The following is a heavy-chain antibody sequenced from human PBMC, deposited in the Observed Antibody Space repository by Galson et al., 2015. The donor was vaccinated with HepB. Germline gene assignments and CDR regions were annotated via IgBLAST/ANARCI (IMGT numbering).Heavy chain of an antibody. J-gene: IGHJ6*03. Sequence: SVKVSCKASGGTFSSYAISWVRQAPGQGLEWMGGIIPIFGTANYAQKFQGRVTITADESTSTAYMELSSLRSEDTAVYYCARGIYSNHHVGTYYYYYYMAVWGKGTSATGTS. CDR1: GGTFSSYA. CDR3: ARGIYSNHHVGTYYYYYYMAV. CDR2: IIPIFGTA. V-gene: IGHV1-69*13. D-gene: IGHD4-11*01.